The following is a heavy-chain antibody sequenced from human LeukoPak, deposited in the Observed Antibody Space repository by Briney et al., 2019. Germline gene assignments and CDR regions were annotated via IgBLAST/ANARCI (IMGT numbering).Heavy chain of an antibody. Sequence: GESLKISCQTSGFMFTTYWIGWVRQMPGKGLEWMGLVYGGDSDTTYSPSFQGQVTISVDKSITTAYLQWSSLKASDTAMYYCARLPYCGGDCYPNWFDPWGQGTLVTVSS. CDR1: GFMFTTYW. V-gene: IGHV5-51*01. J-gene: IGHJ5*02. CDR2: VYGGDSDT. CDR3: ARLPYCGGDCYPNWFDP. D-gene: IGHD2-21*02.